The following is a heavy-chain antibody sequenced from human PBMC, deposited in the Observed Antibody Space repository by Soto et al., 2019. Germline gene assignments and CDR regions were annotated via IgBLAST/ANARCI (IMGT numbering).Heavy chain of an antibody. CDR3: ARVPFYDSSGRSYYFDY. D-gene: IGHD3-22*01. CDR1: GGSISSGDYY. J-gene: IGHJ4*02. Sequence: SETLSLTCTVSGGSISSGDYYWSWIRQPPGKGLECIGYIYYSGSTYYNPSPKSRVTISVDTSKNQFSLKLSSVTAADTAVYYCARVPFYDSSGRSYYFDYWGQGTLVTVSS. CDR2: IYYSGST. V-gene: IGHV4-30-4*01.